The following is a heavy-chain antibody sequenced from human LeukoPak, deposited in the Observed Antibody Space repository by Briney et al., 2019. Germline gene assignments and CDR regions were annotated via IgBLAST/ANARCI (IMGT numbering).Heavy chain of an antibody. CDR1: GYTFTGYY. CDR3: ASDKKLWFGELYGMDV. V-gene: IGHV1-2*02. D-gene: IGHD3-10*01. CDR2: INPNSGGT. J-gene: IGHJ6*02. Sequence: ASVKVSCKASGYTFTGYYMHWVRQAPGQGLEWMGWINPNSGGTNYAQKFQGRVTMTRDTSISTAYMELSRLRSDDTAVYYCASDKKLWFGELYGMDVWGQGTTVTVSS.